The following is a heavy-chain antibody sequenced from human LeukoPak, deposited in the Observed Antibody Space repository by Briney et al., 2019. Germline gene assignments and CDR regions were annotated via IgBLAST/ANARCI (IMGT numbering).Heavy chain of an antibody. V-gene: IGHV1-2*06. D-gene: IGHD3-3*01. Sequence: GASVKVSCKASGYTFTCYYMHWVRQAPGQGLEWMGRINPNSGGTNYAQKFQGRVTMTRDTSISTAYMELSRLRSDDTAVYYCARDNSRAGVLRFLEWPSNFDCWGQGTLVTVSS. CDR2: INPNSGGT. CDR1: GYTFTCYY. J-gene: IGHJ4*02. CDR3: ARDNSRAGVLRFLEWPSNFDC.